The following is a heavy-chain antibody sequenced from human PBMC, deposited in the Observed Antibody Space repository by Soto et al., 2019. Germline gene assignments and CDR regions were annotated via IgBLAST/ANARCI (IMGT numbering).Heavy chain of an antibody. CDR3: ARGPYDYVWGSNPPHFDY. CDR2: ISSSGSTI. J-gene: IGHJ4*02. Sequence: QVQLVESGGGLVKPRGSLRLSCAASGFTFSDYYMNWIRQAPGKGLEWVSYISSSGSTIYYADSVKGRFTISRDNAKNSLDLQMNSLRAEDTAVYYCARGPYDYVWGSNPPHFDYWGQGTLVTVSS. D-gene: IGHD3-16*02. CDR1: GFTFSDYY. V-gene: IGHV3-11*01.